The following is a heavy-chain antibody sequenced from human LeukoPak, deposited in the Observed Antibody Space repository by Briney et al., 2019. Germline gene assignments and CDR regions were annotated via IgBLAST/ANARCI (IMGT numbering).Heavy chain of an antibody. CDR3: ARDQYYDVSTYYEIDY. CDR1: GGSISNYY. Sequence: SETLSLTCTVSGGSISNYYWSWIRQPPGKGLEWIGYIYYSGSTNYNPSLKSRVTMSVDTSKNQFSLKLSSVTAADTAVYYCARDQYYDVSTYYEIDYWGQGTLVTVSS. D-gene: IGHD3-22*01. J-gene: IGHJ4*02. V-gene: IGHV4-59*01. CDR2: IYYSGST.